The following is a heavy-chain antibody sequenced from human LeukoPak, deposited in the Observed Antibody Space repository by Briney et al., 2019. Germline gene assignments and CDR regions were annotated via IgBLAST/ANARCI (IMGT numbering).Heavy chain of an antibody. Sequence: GGSLRLSCAVSGITLSNFGMSWVRQPPGKGLEWVAGISDSGGRPNYAAFVKGRFTISRDNPKNTLYLQMNTLRAEDTAVYFCAKRGVVIRVILVGFHKEAYYFDSWGQGALVTVSS. D-gene: IGHD3-22*01. CDR3: AKRGVVIRVILVGFHKEAYYFDS. J-gene: IGHJ4*02. CDR2: ISDSGGRP. V-gene: IGHV3-23*01. CDR1: GITLSNFG.